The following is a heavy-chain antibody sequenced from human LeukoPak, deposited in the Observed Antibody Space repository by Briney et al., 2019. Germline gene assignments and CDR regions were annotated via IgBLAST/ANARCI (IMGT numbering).Heavy chain of an antibody. D-gene: IGHD3-22*01. V-gene: IGHV3-48*03. Sequence: GGSLRLSCAASGFTFSSYEMNWVRQAPGKGLEWVSYISSSGSTIYYADSVKGRFTISRDNAKNSLYLRMNSLRAEDTAVYYCARDCCYYDSSGYPDPFDYWGQGTLVTVSS. CDR3: ARDCCYYDSSGYPDPFDY. CDR2: ISSSGSTI. CDR1: GFTFSSYE. J-gene: IGHJ4*02.